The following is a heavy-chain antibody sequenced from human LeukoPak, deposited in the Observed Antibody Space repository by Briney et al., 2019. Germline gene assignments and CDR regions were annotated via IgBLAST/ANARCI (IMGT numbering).Heavy chain of an antibody. CDR2: IYYSGST. V-gene: IGHV4-59*01. D-gene: IGHD5-24*01. Sequence: SETLSLTCTASGGSISSYYWSWIRQPPGKGLEWIGYIYYSGSTNYNPSLKSRVTISVDTSKNQFSLKLSSVTAADTAVYYCARERDGYPAGEDAFDTWGQGTMVTASS. J-gene: IGHJ3*02. CDR1: GGSISSYY. CDR3: ARERDGYPAGEDAFDT.